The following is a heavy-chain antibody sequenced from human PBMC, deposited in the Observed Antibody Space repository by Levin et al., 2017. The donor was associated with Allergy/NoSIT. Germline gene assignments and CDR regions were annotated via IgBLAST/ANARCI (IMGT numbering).Heavy chain of an antibody. CDR1: GFTFTNAW. CDR3: ATDDVWGLIKHAFEY. D-gene: IGHD3-10*01. CDR2: IRSKTDGGTT. V-gene: IGHV3-15*01. Sequence: PGGSLRLSCAASGFTFTNAWMNWVRQAPGKGLEWVARIRSKTDGGTTEYAAPVKGRFTTSRDDSMNTVYLEMNSLKTEDTAVYYCATDDVWGLIKHAFEYWGQGTLVTVSS. J-gene: IGHJ4*02.